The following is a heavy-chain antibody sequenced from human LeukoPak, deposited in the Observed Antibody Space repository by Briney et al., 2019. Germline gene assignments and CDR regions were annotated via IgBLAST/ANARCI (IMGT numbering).Heavy chain of an antibody. D-gene: IGHD3-10*01. CDR1: GFVFSSYG. CDR2: IVYDGTNK. CDR3: AKGNYYGSGSYNYFDY. V-gene: IGHV3-30*02. Sequence: GGSLRLSCATSGFVFSSYGMYWVRQAPGKGLELVAVIVYDGTNKYYADSVKGRFTISRDNSKNTLYLQMNSLRAEDTAVYYCAKGNYYGSGSYNYFDYWGQGTLVTVSS. J-gene: IGHJ4*02.